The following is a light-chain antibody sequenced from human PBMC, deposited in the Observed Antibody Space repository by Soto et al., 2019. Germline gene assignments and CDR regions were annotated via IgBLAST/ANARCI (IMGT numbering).Light chain of an antibody. CDR2: DAS. CDR1: QTVAKNY. V-gene: IGKV3-20*01. CDR3: QQYASAPLT. Sequence: EIVLTQSPGTLSLSPGERATLSCMASQTVAKNYQAWYQQQPGQAPRLLIYDASTRATGIPDRFTGSGSATDFTLTINRLEPEDFAVYYCQQYASAPLTFGGGTKVEIK. J-gene: IGKJ4*01.